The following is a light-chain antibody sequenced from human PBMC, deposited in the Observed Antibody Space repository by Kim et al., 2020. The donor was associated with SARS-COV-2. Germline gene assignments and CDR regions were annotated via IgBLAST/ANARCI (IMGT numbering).Light chain of an antibody. CDR3: QVWHSASDQYV. CDR2: YNS. CDR1: SIGRER. V-gene: IGLV3-21*04. Sequence: SYELTQPPSVSVDPGETASIDCGGDSIGRERVHWYQQRPGQAPVLVIYYNSDRPSGISERFSGSNFGNTATLTISRVEAGDEADYFCQVWHSASDQYVFGTGTKVTVL. J-gene: IGLJ1*01.